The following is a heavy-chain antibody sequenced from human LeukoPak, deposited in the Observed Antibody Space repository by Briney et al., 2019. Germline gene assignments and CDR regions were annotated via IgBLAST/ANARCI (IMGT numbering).Heavy chain of an antibody. V-gene: IGHV4-34*01. CDR3: ARRRSSSSWFRWFDP. CDR2: INHSGST. J-gene: IGHJ5*02. D-gene: IGHD6-13*01. CDR1: DGAIGTYY. Sequence: SETLSLTCTVSDGAIGTYYWSWIRQPPGKGLEWIGEINHSGSTNYNPSLKSRVTISVDTSKNQFSLKLSSETAADTAVYYCARRRSSSSWFRWFDPWGQGTLVTVSS.